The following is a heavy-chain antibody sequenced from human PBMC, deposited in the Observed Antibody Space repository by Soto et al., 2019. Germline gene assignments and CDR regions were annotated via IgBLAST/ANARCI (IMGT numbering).Heavy chain of an antibody. CDR1: GGSRNSSSYF. CDR2: IYYSGST. Sequence: SETLSLTCSVSGGSRNSSSYFWGWVRQPPGKGLEWIGSIYYSGSTYYNPSLRSRVTISVDTSKNQFSLKLSSVTAADTAVFYCARHYSSGSRNWFDPWGQGTQVTVSS. V-gene: IGHV4-39*01. J-gene: IGHJ5*02. D-gene: IGHD6-19*01. CDR3: ARHYSSGSRNWFDP.